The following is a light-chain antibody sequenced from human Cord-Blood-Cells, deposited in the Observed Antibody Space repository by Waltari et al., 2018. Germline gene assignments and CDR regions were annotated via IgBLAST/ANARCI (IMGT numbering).Light chain of an antibody. V-gene: IGLV1-40*01. CDR1: LGAGSP. CDR3: QSYDSSHWV. Sequence: VLTRPPSVSAVPGQRVPISNLGAGSPVHWYQQLPGTAHKLLIYGNSNRPSGVPDRFSGSKSGTSASLAITGLQAEDEADYYCQSYDSSHWVFGGGTKLTVL. CDR2: GNS. J-gene: IGLJ3*02.